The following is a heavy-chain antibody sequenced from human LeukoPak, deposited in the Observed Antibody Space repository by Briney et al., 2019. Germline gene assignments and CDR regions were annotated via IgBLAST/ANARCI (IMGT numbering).Heavy chain of an antibody. D-gene: IGHD3-22*01. Sequence: SETLSLTCTVSGGSISSSSYYWGWIRQPPGKGLEWIGSIYYSGSTYYNPSLKSRVTISVDTSKNQFSLKLSSVTAADTAVYYCARLEKGYYDSSGYYTYYFDYWGQGTLVTVSS. CDR1: GGSISSSSYY. V-gene: IGHV4-39*01. CDR2: IYYSGST. CDR3: ARLEKGYYDSSGYYTYYFDY. J-gene: IGHJ4*02.